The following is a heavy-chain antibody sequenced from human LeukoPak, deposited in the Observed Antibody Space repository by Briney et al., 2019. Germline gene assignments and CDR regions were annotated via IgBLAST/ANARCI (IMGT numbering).Heavy chain of an antibody. CDR2: MNPNSGNT. CDR3: ARKYHYYGDYADWFDP. V-gene: IGHV1-8*03. Sequence: GASVKVSCKASGYTFTSYDINWVRQATGQGLEWMGWMNPNSGNTGYAQKFQGRVTITRNTSISTAYMELSRLRSDDTAVYYCARKYHYYGDYADWFDPWGQGTLVTVSS. CDR1: GYTFTSYD. J-gene: IGHJ5*02. D-gene: IGHD4-17*01.